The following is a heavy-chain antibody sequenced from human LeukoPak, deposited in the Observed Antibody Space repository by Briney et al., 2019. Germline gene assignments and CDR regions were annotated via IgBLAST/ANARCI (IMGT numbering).Heavy chain of an antibody. J-gene: IGHJ4*02. Sequence: PGGSLRLSCAASGFTFSDFWMYWVRQVPGEGLVWVSRIHRDGSSTSDADSVKGRFTISRDNAKSTLYLQMNSLRAEDTAVYYCASSLRDYGSGSSRYWGQGTLVTVSS. D-gene: IGHD3-10*01. CDR2: IHRDGSST. CDR1: GFTFSDFW. V-gene: IGHV3-74*01. CDR3: ASSLRDYGSGSSRY.